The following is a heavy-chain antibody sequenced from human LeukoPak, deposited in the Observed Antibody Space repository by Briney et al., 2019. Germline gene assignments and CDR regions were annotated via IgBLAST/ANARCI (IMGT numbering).Heavy chain of an antibody. J-gene: IGHJ4*02. CDR2: ISSSSSTI. D-gene: IGHD3-3*01. CDR1: GFTFSSYS. Sequence: GGSLRLSCAASGFTFSSYSMNWVRQAPGKGLEWVSYISSSSSTIYYADSVKGRFTISRDNAKNSLYLQMNSLRAEDTAVYYCARDQRFLEWLSLSPHYFDYWGQGTLVTVSS. CDR3: ARDQRFLEWLSLSPHYFDY. V-gene: IGHV3-48*01.